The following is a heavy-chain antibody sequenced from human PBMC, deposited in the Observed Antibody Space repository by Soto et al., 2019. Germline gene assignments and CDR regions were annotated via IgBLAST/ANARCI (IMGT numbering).Heavy chain of an antibody. Sequence: PGGSLRLSCAASGFTFSSYWMSWVRQAPGKGLEWVANIKQDGSEKYYVDSVKGRFTISRDNAKNSLYLQMNSLRAEDTAVYYCARVRPGDYVHNCFDPWGQGTLVTVSS. D-gene: IGHD4-17*01. CDR1: GFTFSSYW. V-gene: IGHV3-7*01. CDR3: ARVRPGDYVHNCFDP. J-gene: IGHJ5*02. CDR2: IKQDGSEK.